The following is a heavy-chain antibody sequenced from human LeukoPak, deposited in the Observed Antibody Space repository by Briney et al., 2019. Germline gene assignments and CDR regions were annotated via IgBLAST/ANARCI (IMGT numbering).Heavy chain of an antibody. D-gene: IGHD3-9*01. J-gene: IGHJ4*02. Sequence: PGGSLRLSCAASGFTFSSYWMSWVRQAPGKGLEWVANIKQDGSEKYYVDSVKGRFTISRDNAKNSLYLQMNSLRAEDTAVYYCARVRYFDWLPPRDFDYWGQGTLVTVSS. CDR2: IKQDGSEK. CDR3: ARVRYFDWLPPRDFDY. V-gene: IGHV3-7*01. CDR1: GFTFSSYW.